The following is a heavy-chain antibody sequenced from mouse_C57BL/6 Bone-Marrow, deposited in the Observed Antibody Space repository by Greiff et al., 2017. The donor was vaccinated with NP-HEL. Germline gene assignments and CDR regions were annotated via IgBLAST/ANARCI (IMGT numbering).Heavy chain of an antibody. CDR1: GYSITSGYY. D-gene: IGHD1-1*01. V-gene: IGHV3-6*01. CDR3: ARAGSSHYYAMDY. J-gene: IGHJ4*01. Sequence: ESGPGLVKPSQSLSLTCSVTGYSITSGYYWNWIRQFPGNKLEWMGYISYDGSNNYNPSLKNRISITRDTYKNQFFLKLNSVTTEDTASYYCARAGSSHYYAMDYWGQGTSVTVSS. CDR2: ISYDGSN.